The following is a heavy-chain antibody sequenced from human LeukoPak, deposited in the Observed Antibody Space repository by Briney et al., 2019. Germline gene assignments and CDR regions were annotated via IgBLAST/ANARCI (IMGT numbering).Heavy chain of an antibody. CDR1: GGSFSAFH. CDR3: ASRPLLYGFRTYFDN. D-gene: IGHD3-10*01. Sequence: KPSETLSLTCAVYGGSFSAFHWNWIRQSPAKGLEWLGEMKQSGTPRYNPSLQSRVTISVDKSKNQFSLNVRSVTAADTAVYYCASRPLLYGFRTYFDNWAQGTLVTVSS. J-gene: IGHJ4*02. V-gene: IGHV4-34*01. CDR2: MKQSGTP.